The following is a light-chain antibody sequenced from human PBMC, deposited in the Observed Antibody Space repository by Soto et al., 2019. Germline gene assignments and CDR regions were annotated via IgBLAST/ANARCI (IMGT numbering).Light chain of an antibody. Sequence: EIVLTQSPGTLSLSPGDIATLSCRASQSVSSNLAWYQQRPGQAPRLVIYGASNRATGIPARFSGSGSGTDFTLTISSLEPEDVAVYYCQQRSNWPPTFGQGTKVDIK. V-gene: IGKV3-11*01. CDR2: GAS. CDR3: QQRSNWPPT. CDR1: QSVSSN. J-gene: IGKJ1*01.